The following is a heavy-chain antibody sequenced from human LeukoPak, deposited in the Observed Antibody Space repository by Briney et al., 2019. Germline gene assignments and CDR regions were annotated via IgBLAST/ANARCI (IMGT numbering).Heavy chain of an antibody. Sequence: SETLSLTCAVYGGSFSGYYWSWVRQPPGKGLEWIGEINHGGSTNYNPSLKRRVTISVDTSKNQFSLQLSSVTAADTAVYYCARFTTGYYTLDYWGQGTLVTVSS. CDR3: ARFTTGYYTLDY. J-gene: IGHJ4*02. CDR1: GGSFSGYY. CDR2: INHGGST. V-gene: IGHV4-34*01. D-gene: IGHD3/OR15-3a*01.